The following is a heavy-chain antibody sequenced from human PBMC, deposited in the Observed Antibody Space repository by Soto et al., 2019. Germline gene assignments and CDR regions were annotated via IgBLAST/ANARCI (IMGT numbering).Heavy chain of an antibody. V-gene: IGHV4-4*07. CDR3: ASNFNEYYYDSSGYQGRDY. J-gene: IGHJ4*02. Sequence: SETLSLTCTVSGGSISSYYWSWIRQPAGKGLEWIGRIYTSGSTNYNPSLKSRVTMSVDTSKNQFSLKLSSVTAADTAVYYCASNFNEYYYDSSGYQGRDYWGQGTLVTVSS. CDR2: IYTSGST. CDR1: GGSISSYY. D-gene: IGHD3-22*01.